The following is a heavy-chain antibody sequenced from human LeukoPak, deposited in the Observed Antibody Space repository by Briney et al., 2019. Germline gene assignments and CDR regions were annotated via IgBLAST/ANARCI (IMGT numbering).Heavy chain of an antibody. CDR1: GASMSNYY. CDR2: IYTSGST. V-gene: IGHV4-4*07. CDR3: ARGYYNSSGYSFDY. J-gene: IGHJ4*02. D-gene: IGHD3-22*01. Sequence: SETLSLTRTVSGASMSNYYCHWIRQSAGKGLEWIGRIYTSGSTNYNPFLKSRVTMSVDTSKNQFSLKINSLAADDTGVYYCARGYYNSSGYSFDYWGQGTLVTVSS.